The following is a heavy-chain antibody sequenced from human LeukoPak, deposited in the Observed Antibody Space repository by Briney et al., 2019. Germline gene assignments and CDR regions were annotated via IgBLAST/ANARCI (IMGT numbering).Heavy chain of an antibody. V-gene: IGHV3-30*02. D-gene: IGHD4-23*01. CDR1: GFTFNNFG. CDR3: GKDLHGGYSSDY. J-gene: IGHJ4*02. Sequence: PGGSLRLSCAASGFTFNNFGMHWVRQAPGKGLEWVSFIGYEGVHKYYADSVKGRFTISKDNSKATLYLQMNSLRPEDTAVYYFGKDLHGGYSSDYWGQGTLVTVFS. CDR2: IGYEGVHK.